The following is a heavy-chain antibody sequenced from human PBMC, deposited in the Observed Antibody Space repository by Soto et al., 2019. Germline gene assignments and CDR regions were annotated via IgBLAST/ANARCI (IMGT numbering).Heavy chain of an antibody. V-gene: IGHV4-61*01. D-gene: IGHD2-2*01. CDR1: GGSISSGYYY. J-gene: IGHJ6*02. Sequence: SETLSLTCSVSGGSISSGYYYWSWILQPPGKGLDWIGYIYYSGSTNYNPSLKSRVTISVDTSKNQFSLKLSSVTAADTAVYYCARAPKLGYCSSTSCLHYGMDVWGQGTTVTVSS. CDR3: ARAPKLGYCSSTSCLHYGMDV. CDR2: IYYSGST.